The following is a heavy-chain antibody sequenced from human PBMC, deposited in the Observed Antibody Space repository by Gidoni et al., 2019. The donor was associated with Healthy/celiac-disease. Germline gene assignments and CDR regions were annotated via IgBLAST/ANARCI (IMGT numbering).Heavy chain of an antibody. Sequence: EVQLVQSGAEVKQPGESLKISCKGSGYSFTSYWIGWVRQMPGKGLEWMGIIYPGDSDTRYSPSFQGQVTISADKSISTAYLQWSSLEASDPAMYYCARLQNREGYSSSWYVVYWGQGTLVTVSS. D-gene: IGHD6-13*01. CDR3: ARLQNREGYSSSWYVVY. V-gene: IGHV5-51*03. CDR2: IYPGDSDT. J-gene: IGHJ4*02. CDR1: GYSFTSYW.